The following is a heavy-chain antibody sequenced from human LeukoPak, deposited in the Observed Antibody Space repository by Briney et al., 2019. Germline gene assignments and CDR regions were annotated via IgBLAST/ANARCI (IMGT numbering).Heavy chain of an antibody. Sequence: GGSLRLSCAASGIIFSGYAMSWVRQAPGKGLEWVSSVTGDGDTTYYADSVKGRFTISRDNSKNTLSLQMSSLRAEDTALYYCAKVFSRSSDYWGQGTPVTVSS. D-gene: IGHD2-2*01. J-gene: IGHJ4*02. CDR3: AKVFSRSSDY. V-gene: IGHV3-23*01. CDR2: VTGDGDTT. CDR1: GIIFSGYA.